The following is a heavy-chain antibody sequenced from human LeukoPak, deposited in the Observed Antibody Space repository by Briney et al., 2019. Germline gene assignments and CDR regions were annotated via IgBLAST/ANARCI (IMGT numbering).Heavy chain of an antibody. CDR1: GGSISSGSYY. D-gene: IGHD2-15*01. CDR3: ASKACSGGSCYSGWNYYYYMDV. Sequence: SQTLSLTCTVSGGSISSGSYYWSWIRQPAGKGLEWIGRIYTSGSTNYNPSLKSRVTISVDTSKNQFSLKLSSVTAADTAVYYRASKACSGGSCYSGWNYYYYMDVWGKGTTVTVSS. V-gene: IGHV4-61*02. CDR2: IYTSGST. J-gene: IGHJ6*03.